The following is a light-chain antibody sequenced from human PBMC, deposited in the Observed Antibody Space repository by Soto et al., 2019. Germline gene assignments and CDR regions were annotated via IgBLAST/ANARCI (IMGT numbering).Light chain of an antibody. V-gene: IGKV1-16*01. J-gene: IGKJ3*01. Sequence: DIPMTQSPSSISASVGDRITITCRASQDIATDLAWFQQRPGQAPKSLIYAASTLQSGVPSVFSASGSGTDFSLTISGLQPDDFATYYCQQYYTYPFTFGPGTRV. CDR2: AAS. CDR1: QDIATD. CDR3: QQYYTYPFT.